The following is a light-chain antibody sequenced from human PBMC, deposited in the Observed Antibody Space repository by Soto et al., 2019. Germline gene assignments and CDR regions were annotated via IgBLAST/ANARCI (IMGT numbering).Light chain of an antibody. CDR2: TTN. J-gene: IGLJ2*01. CDR3: ATWDDRLTAMV. Sequence: QAVVTQPPSSSGTPGQRVTISCSGSGTNIGSNPVHWYQQFPGTAPKLLIYTTNQRPSGVPDRFSGSKSGTSASLAISGLQSEDEADYYCATWDDRLTAMVFGGGTKVTVL. V-gene: IGLV1-44*01. CDR1: GTNIGSNP.